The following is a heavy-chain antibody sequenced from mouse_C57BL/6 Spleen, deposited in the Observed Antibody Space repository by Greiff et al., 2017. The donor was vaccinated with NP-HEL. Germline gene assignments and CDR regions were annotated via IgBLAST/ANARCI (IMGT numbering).Heavy chain of an antibody. CDR3: TSIGYYAMDY. CDR1: GFTFSNYW. Sequence: DVMLVESGGGLVQPGGSMKLSCVASGFTFSNYWMNWVRQSPEKGLEWVAQIRLKSDNYATHYAESVKGRFTISRDDSKSSVYLQMNNLRAEDTGIYYCTSIGYYAMDYWGQGTSVTVSS. J-gene: IGHJ4*01. V-gene: IGHV6-3*01. CDR2: IRLKSDNYAT.